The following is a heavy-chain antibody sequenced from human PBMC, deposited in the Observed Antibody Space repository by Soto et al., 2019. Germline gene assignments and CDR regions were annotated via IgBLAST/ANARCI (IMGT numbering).Heavy chain of an antibody. CDR1: GYTFTAYY. V-gene: IGHV1-2*02. CDR2: VNPKSGGT. Sequence: QVHLVQSRAEVREPGASVKVSCKTSGYTFTAYYIHWVRQAPGQGLEWMGWVNPKSGGTEFSRKFRGRVTMTSDTSSSTVYMEVGRLTSDDTAVYYCASSGEGWQHLDYWGQGNLVTVSS. CDR3: ASSGEGWQHLDY. J-gene: IGHJ4*02.